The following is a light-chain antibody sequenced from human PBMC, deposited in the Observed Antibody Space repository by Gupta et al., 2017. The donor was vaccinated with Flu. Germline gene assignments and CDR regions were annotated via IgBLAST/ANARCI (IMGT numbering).Light chain of an antibody. CDR1: QRVGRN. V-gene: IGKV3-11*01. CDR2: AAS. J-gene: IGKJ5*01. CDR3: QQRGNWPPIT. Sequence: PILSLAPGERATLSCWASQRVGRNLAWFQQKQGQAPRLLIYAASTRASGVAARFSGSGDGKDFTLTISSREPEDYAIDYCQQRGNWPPITFGQGTRLEIK.